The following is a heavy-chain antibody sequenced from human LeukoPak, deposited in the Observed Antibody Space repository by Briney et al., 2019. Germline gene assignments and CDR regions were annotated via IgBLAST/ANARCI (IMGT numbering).Heavy chain of an antibody. CDR3: ARDCSGGSCYGAFDI. V-gene: IGHV4-30-4*01. CDR1: GASIRSGDYY. J-gene: IGHJ3*02. CDR2: IYDSEST. D-gene: IGHD2-15*01. Sequence: SQTLSLTCTVSGASIRSGDYYWSWIRQPPGKGLEWIGYIYDSESTYYNPSLKSRITISVDTSENRFSLKLSSVTATDTAVYYCARDCSGGSCYGAFDIWGQGTMVTVSS.